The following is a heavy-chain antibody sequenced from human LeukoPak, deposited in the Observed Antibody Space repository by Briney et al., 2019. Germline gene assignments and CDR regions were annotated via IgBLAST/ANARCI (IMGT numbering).Heavy chain of an antibody. CDR1: GGSISSGTYY. D-gene: IGHD5-18*01. V-gene: IGHV4-39*01. CDR2: IYYSGST. CDR3: ARQEVDTAMATFDY. J-gene: IGHJ4*02. Sequence: SETLSLTCDVSGGSISSGTYYWAWIRQPPGKGLEWIGNIYYSGSTYYNPSLESRITISVDTSKNQFSLRLSSVTAADTAVYYCARQEVDTAMATFDYWGQGTLVTVSS.